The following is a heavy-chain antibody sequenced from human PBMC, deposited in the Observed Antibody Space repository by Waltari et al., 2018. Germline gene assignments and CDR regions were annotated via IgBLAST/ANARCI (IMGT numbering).Heavy chain of an antibody. V-gene: IGHV3-21*01. Sequence: EVQLVESGGGLVKPGGSLRLSCAASGFIFNTFAMNWVRQAPGKGLGWVSSMSSRSTYIYYADSVKGRFTISRDNARSSLFLQMNSLRAEDTAVYYCARDEGGQYQGDFDYWGQGTLVSVSS. CDR2: MSSRSTYI. D-gene: IGHD3-16*01. J-gene: IGHJ4*02. CDR1: GFIFNTFA. CDR3: ARDEGGQYQGDFDY.